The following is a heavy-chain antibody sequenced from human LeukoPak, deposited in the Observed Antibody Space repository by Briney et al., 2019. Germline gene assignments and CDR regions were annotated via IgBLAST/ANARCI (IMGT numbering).Heavy chain of an antibody. J-gene: IGHJ6*02. CDR2: ISDSGGST. D-gene: IGHD2-15*01. Sequence: PGGSLRLSCSASGXPFSSYAMHWVRQAPGKGLEYVSAISDSGGSTYYADSVKGRFTISRDNSKNTLYPQMSSLRAEDTAVYFCVRGYSFGPYGMDVWGQGTTVTVSS. CDR3: VRGYSFGPYGMDV. CDR1: GXPFSSYA. V-gene: IGHV3-64D*09.